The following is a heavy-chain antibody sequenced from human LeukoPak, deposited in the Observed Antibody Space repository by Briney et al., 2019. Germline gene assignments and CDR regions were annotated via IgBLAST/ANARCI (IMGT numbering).Heavy chain of an antibody. J-gene: IGHJ4*02. CDR1: GYTFTGYY. CDR3: ARGVWAAHYYFDY. V-gene: IGHV7-4-1*02. D-gene: IGHD3-16*01. Sequence: ASVKVSCKASGYTFTGYYMHWVRQAPGQGLEWMGWINTNTGNPTYAQGFTGRFVFSLDTSVSTAYLQISSLKAEDTAVYYCARGVWAAHYYFDYWGQGTLVTVSS. CDR2: INTNTGNP.